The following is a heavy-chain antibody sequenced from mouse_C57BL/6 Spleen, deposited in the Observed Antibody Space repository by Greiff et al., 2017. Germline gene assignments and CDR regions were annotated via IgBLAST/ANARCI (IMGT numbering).Heavy chain of an antibody. Sequence: VQLQQSGAELVRPGASVKLSCTASGFNIKDYYMHWVKQRPEQGLEWIGRIDPEDGDTDYAPKFQGKATMTADTSSNTAYLQLSSLTSEDTAVYYCTKTAQAPLDYWGQGTTLTVSS. CDR1: GFNIKDYY. CDR2: IDPEDGDT. D-gene: IGHD3-2*02. V-gene: IGHV14-1*01. J-gene: IGHJ2*01. CDR3: TKTAQAPLDY.